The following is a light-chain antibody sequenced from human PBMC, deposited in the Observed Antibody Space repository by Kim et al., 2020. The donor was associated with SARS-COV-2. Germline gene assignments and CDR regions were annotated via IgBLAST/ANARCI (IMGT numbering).Light chain of an antibody. CDR3: ETWDSDTWV. J-gene: IGLJ3*02. CDR2: LQDSGTY. Sequence: QLVLTQSSSASASLGSSVKLTCTLSSGHSDYLVAWHQHQPGKAPRHLMKLQDSGTYKKGSGVPDRFSGSSSGADRYLTISNLQSEDEADYYCETWDSDTWVFGGGTQLTVL. CDR1: SGHSDYL. V-gene: IGLV4-60*03.